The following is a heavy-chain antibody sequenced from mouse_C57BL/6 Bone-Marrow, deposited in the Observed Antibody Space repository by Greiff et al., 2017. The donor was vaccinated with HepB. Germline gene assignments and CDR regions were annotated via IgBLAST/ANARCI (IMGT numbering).Heavy chain of an antibody. CDR2: ISSGSSTI. J-gene: IGHJ4*01. CDR3: ARPDYYGYYAMDY. D-gene: IGHD1-1*01. Sequence: EVQVVESGEGLVKPGGSLKLSCAASGFTFSDYGMHWVRQAPEKGLEWVAYISSGSSTIYYADTVKGRFTISRDNAKNTLFLQMTSLRSEDTAMYYCARPDYYGYYAMDYWGQGTSVTVSS. CDR1: GFTFSDYG. V-gene: IGHV5-17*01.